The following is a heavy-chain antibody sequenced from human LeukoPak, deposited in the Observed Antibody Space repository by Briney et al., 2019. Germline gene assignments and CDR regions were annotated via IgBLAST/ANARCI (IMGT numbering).Heavy chain of an antibody. Sequence: ASVKVSCKASGYTFTSYYMHWVRQAPGQGLEWMGIINPSGGSTSYAQKFQGRVTMTRDMSTSTVYMELSSLRSEDTAVYYCARAERGRTGYSSGWSNFDYWGQGTLVTVSS. CDR1: GYTFTSYY. CDR2: INPSGGST. J-gene: IGHJ4*01. V-gene: IGHV1-46*01. CDR3: ARAERGRTGYSSGWSNFDY. D-gene: IGHD6-19*01.